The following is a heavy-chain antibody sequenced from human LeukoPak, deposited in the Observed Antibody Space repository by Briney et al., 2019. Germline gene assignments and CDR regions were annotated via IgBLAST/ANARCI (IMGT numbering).Heavy chain of an antibody. CDR2: IKLDGSEK. J-gene: IGHJ5*02. CDR1: GFTFSSYW. D-gene: IGHD3-22*01. Sequence: GGSLRLSCAASGFTFSSYWMSWVRQAPGKGLEWVANIKLDGSEKYYVDSVKSRFTISRDNAKNSLYLQMNSLRAEDTAVYYCARDCRYYYDSSGYYPINWFDPWGQGTLVTVSS. CDR3: ARDCRYYYDSSGYYPINWFDP. V-gene: IGHV3-7*01.